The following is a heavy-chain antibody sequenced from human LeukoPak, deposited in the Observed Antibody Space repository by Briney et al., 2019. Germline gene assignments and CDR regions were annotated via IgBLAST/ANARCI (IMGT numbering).Heavy chain of an antibody. CDR1: GGTFSSYA. J-gene: IGHJ6*04. CDR3: ARASSDYVWGSYRSPYYYYGMDV. CDR2: IIPILGTA. Sequence: ASVKVSCKASGGTFSSYAISWVRQAPGQGLEWMGGIIPILGTANYAQKFQGRVTITADKSTSTAYMELSSLRSEDTAVYYCARASSDYVWGSYRSPYYYYGMDVWGKGTTVTVSS. D-gene: IGHD3-16*02. V-gene: IGHV1-69*10.